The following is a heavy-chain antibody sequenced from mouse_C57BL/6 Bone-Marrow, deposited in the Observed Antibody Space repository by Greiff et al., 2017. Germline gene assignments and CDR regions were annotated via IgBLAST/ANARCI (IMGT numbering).Heavy chain of an antibody. CDR3: ARRGGSSYAMDY. J-gene: IGHJ4*01. CDR1: GYAFTNYL. Sequence: VQLQQSGAELVRPGTSVKVSCKASGYAFTNYLIEWVKQRPGQGLEWIGVINPGSGGTNYNEKFKGKATLTADKSSSTAYMQLSSLTSEDSAVYFCARRGGSSYAMDYWGQGTSVTVSS. CDR2: INPGSGGT. V-gene: IGHV1-54*01.